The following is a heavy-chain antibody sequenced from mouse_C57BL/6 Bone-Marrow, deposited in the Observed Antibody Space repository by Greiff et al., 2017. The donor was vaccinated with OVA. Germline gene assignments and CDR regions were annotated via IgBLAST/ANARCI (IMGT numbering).Heavy chain of an antibody. CDR1: GYTFTSYW. V-gene: IGHV1-72*01. D-gene: IGHD1-1*01. J-gene: IGHJ4*01. CDR2: IDPNSGGT. CDR3: ARSVFHYYGSRGYAMDY. Sequence: QVQLQQSGAELVKPGASVKLSCKASGYTFTSYWMHWVKQRPGRGLEWIGRIDPNSGGTKYNEKFKSKATLTVDKPSSTAYMQLSSLTSEDSAVYYCARSVFHYYGSRGYAMDYWGQGTSVTVSS.